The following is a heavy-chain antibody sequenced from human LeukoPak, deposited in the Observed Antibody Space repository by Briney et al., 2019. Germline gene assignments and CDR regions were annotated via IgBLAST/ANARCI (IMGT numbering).Heavy chain of an antibody. J-gene: IGHJ4*02. V-gene: IGHV4-4*07. CDR1: GGSINNFY. CDR2: IYSSGTT. CDR3: AKINDFWTYSVYYFDY. Sequence: SETLSLTCTVSGGSINNFYWSWIRQPAGKGLEWIGRIYSSGTTDYNPSLQSRVTMSVDTSSNQFSLKLNSVTAADTAVYYCAKINDFWTYSVYYFDYWGQGTLVTVSS. D-gene: IGHD3-3*01.